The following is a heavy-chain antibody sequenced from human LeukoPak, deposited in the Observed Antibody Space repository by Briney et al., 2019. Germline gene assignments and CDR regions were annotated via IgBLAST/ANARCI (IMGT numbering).Heavy chain of an antibody. D-gene: IGHD5-24*01. CDR3: ARMMAPGTVVDY. CDR1: GFTSRAFT. J-gene: IGHJ4*02. CDR2: ISSSSSYI. V-gene: IGHV3-21*01. Sequence: GGPLSPSCAASGFTSRAFTMTGVCRAPGKGLGWASSISSSSSYIYYADSVKGRFTISRDNAKNSLYLQMNSLRAEDTAVYYCARMMAPGTVVDYWGQGTLVTVSS.